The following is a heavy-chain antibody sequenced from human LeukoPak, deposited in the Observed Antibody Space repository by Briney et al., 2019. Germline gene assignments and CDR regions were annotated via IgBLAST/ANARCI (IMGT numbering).Heavy chain of an antibody. CDR3: ARGQNTYCGGDCYSYYFDY. Sequence: GGSLRLSCAASGFTFSSYSMNWVRQAPGKGLEWVSSISSSSSYIYYADSVKGRFTISRDNSKNTLYLQMNSLRAEDTAVYYCARGQNTYCGGDCYSYYFDYWGQGTLVTVSS. J-gene: IGHJ4*02. CDR2: ISSSSSYI. CDR1: GFTFSSYS. V-gene: IGHV3-21*01. D-gene: IGHD2-21*02.